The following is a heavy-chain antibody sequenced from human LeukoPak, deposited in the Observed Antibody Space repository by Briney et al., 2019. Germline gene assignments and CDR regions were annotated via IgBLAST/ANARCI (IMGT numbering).Heavy chain of an antibody. J-gene: IGHJ4*02. Sequence: GGSLRLSCAASGFTFSSSTMNWVRQAPGKGLEWVSSISSSSSNTHYADSVKGRSTISRDNAKNSLYMQMNSLRAEDTAVYYCVRGDGRDYWGQGTLVTVSS. CDR3: VRGDGRDY. D-gene: IGHD5-24*01. CDR1: GFTFSSST. CDR2: ISSSSSNT. V-gene: IGHV3-21*01.